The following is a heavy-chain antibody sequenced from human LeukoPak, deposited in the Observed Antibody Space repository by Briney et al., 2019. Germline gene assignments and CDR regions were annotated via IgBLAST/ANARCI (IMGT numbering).Heavy chain of an antibody. D-gene: IGHD2-2*01. V-gene: IGHV6-1*01. J-gene: IGHJ5*02. CDR2: TYYRSRWGN. CDR1: GDSVSNNIAT. Sequence: SQTLSLTCAISGDSVSNNIATWNWVRQSPSRGLEWLGRTYYRSRWGNDYAISVKSRITINPDTSRNQFSLQLNSVTPEDTAVYYCARRLTQYDCFDPWGQGILVTVSS. CDR3: ARRLTQYDCFDP.